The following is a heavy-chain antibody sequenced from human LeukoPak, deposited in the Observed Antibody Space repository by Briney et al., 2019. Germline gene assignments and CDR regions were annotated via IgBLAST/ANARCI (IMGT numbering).Heavy chain of an antibody. Sequence: GGSLRLSCAASGFTVSSKYMSWVRQAPGKGLEWVSVIYSGGSTYYADSLKGRFTISRHNSKNTLYLQMNSLRAEDTAVYYCASAVKFGEFDYWGQGTLVTVSS. CDR1: GFTVSSKY. D-gene: IGHD3-10*01. CDR2: IYSGGST. V-gene: IGHV3-53*04. CDR3: ASAVKFGEFDY. J-gene: IGHJ4*02.